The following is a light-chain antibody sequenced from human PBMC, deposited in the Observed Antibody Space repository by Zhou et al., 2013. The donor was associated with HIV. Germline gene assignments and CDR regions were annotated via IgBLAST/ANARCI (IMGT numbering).Light chain of an antibody. CDR3: LQDFTYPRT. CDR1: QDIRND. CDR2: GAS. J-gene: IGKJ1*01. V-gene: IGKV1-17*01. Sequence: DIQMTQSPSSLSASVGDRVTITCRAGQDIRNDLGWYQQKPGKAPKRLIYGASTLQSGVPSRFSGGGSGTEFTLTISSLQPEDFATYFCLQDFTYPRTFGPGTKVGNQT.